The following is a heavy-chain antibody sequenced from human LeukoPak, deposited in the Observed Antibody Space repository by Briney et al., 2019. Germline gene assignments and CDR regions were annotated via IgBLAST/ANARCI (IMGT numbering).Heavy chain of an antibody. Sequence: SQTLSLTCTVSGGSISSGDYYWSWIRQPPGKGLEWIGYIYYSGSTYYNPSLKSRVTISVDTSKNQFSLKLSSVTAADTAVYYCARGCQYYYDSSGYIGYFDYWGQGTLVTVSS. CDR2: IYYSGST. CDR1: GGSISSGDYY. CDR3: ARGCQYYYDSSGYIGYFDY. J-gene: IGHJ4*02. V-gene: IGHV4-30-4*01. D-gene: IGHD3-22*01.